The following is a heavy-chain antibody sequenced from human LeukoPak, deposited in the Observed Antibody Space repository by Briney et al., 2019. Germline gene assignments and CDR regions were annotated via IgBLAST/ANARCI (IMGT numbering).Heavy chain of an antibody. Sequence: GGSLRLSCAASAFTFTSYAMSWVRQAPGKGLEWVSAIGASGRSTYYADSVKGRFTISRDNSKNTLYLQMNSLRAEDTAVYYCAKDLTTMGRGVIIDYYYGMDVWGQGTTVTVSS. CDR1: AFTFTSYA. CDR3: AKDLTTMGRGVIIDYYYGMDV. CDR2: IGASGRST. D-gene: IGHD3-10*01. J-gene: IGHJ6*02. V-gene: IGHV3-23*01.